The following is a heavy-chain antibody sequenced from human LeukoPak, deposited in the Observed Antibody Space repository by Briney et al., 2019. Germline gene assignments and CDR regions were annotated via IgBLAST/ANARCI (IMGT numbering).Heavy chain of an antibody. CDR1: GFTVSSDY. V-gene: IGHV3-53*01. Sequence: PGGSLRPSCAASGFTVSSDYMSWVRQAPGKGLEWVSVIYSGGRTYYADSVKGRFTISRDNSKNTLFLQMNSLRAEDTAVYYCARGMISISQPLYFDYWGQGTLVTVSS. J-gene: IGHJ4*02. CDR3: ARGMISISQPLYFDY. D-gene: IGHD3-9*01. CDR2: IYSGGRT.